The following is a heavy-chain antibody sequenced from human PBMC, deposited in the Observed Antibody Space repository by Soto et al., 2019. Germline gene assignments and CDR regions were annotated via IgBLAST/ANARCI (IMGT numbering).Heavy chain of an antibody. V-gene: IGHV1-69*01. CDR3: ARGFYGSGSSNYYYYYGMDV. J-gene: IGHJ6*02. CDR2: IIPIFGTA. CDR1: GGTFSSYA. Sequence: QVPLVQSGAEVKKPGSSVKVSCKASGGTFSSYAISWVRQAPGQGLEWMGGIIPIFGTANYAQKFQGRVTITADESTSTAYMELSSLRSEDTAVYYCARGFYGSGSSNYYYYYGMDVWGQGTTVTVSS. D-gene: IGHD3-10*01.